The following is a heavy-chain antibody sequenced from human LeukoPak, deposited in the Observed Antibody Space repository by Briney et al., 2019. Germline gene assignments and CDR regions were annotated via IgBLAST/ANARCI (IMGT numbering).Heavy chain of an antibody. CDR2: ISYDGSNK. D-gene: IGHD1-26*01. J-gene: IGHJ4*02. CDR3: AKLSGSYSPYDY. V-gene: IGHV3-30*04. Sequence: PGGSLRLSCAASGFTFSSYAMHWVRQAPGKGLEWVAVISYDGSNKYYADSVKGRFTIPRDNSKNTLYLQMNSLRAEDTAVYYCAKLSGSYSPYDYWGQGTLVTVSS. CDR1: GFTFSSYA.